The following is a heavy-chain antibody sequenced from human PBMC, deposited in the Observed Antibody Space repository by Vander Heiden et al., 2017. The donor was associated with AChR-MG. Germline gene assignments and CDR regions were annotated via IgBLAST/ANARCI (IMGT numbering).Heavy chain of an antibody. CDR1: GFTFSSYG. J-gene: IGHJ4*02. CDR2: ISYDGSNK. Sequence: QVQLVESGGGVVQPGRSLRLSCAASGFTFSSYGMHWVRQAPGKGLEWVAVISYDGSNKYYADSVKGRFTISRDNSKNTLYLQMNSLRAEDTAVYYCAKDLVVVAATSPFDYWGQGTLVTVSS. V-gene: IGHV3-30*18. CDR3: AKDLVVVAATSPFDY. D-gene: IGHD2-15*01.